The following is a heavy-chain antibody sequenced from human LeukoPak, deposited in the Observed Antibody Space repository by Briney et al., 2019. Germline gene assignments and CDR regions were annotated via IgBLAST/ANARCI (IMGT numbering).Heavy chain of an antibody. V-gene: IGHV3-30*02. CDR3: AKKRRIATDMSDSFDS. D-gene: IGHD2-21*02. J-gene: IGHJ4*02. CDR2: IRYDGSTK. Sequence: RGSLRPSCAASGFTFSSFGMHWVRQRPGKGLEWVAFIRYDGSTKYYADSVKGRFTISRDNAKNTVYLQMSSLRPEDTALYHCAKKRRIATDMSDSFDSWGREPRVTVSS. CDR1: GFTFSSFG.